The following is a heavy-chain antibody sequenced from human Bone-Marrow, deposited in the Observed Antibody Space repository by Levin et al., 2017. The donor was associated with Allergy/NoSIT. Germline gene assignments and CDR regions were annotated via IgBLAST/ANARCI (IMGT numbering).Heavy chain of an antibody. J-gene: IGHJ6*02. Sequence: GESLKISCAASGFDFSSRGMYWVRQAPGKGLEWVAVIWYDGSNKYYTESVKGRFTISRDNPKNTLHLQMNNLRADDTAVYYCAREDYYDSSGYYQNAMDVWGQGTTVIVSS. CDR1: GFDFSSRG. CDR2: IWYDGSNK. V-gene: IGHV3-33*01. CDR3: AREDYYDSSGYYQNAMDV. D-gene: IGHD3-22*01.